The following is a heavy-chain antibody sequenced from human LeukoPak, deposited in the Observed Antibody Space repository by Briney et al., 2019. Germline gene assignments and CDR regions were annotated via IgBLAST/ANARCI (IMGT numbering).Heavy chain of an antibody. D-gene: IGHD5-24*01. Sequence: PSETLSLTCTVSGGSISSGDYYWSWIRQPPGKGLVWIGYIYYSGSTYYNPSLKSRVTISVDTSKNQFSLKLSSVTAADTAVYYCASREMASPEYAFDIWGQGTTVTVSS. V-gene: IGHV4-30-4*01. CDR3: ASREMASPEYAFDI. CDR2: IYYSGST. J-gene: IGHJ3*02. CDR1: GGSISSGDYY.